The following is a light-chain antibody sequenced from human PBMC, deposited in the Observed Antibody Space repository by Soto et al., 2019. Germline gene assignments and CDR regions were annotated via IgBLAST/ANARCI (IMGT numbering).Light chain of an antibody. Sequence: VMTQAPTTLSVSPGGRATLSCRASHSVSNNLAWYQQKPGQAPRLLIYGASTRPTGVPARFSGSGSATQFTLTISSLQSEDFGLYYCQQYKQSTVGFGGGTKVDI. J-gene: IGKJ4*01. CDR3: QQYKQSTVG. CDR2: GAS. V-gene: IGKV3-15*01. CDR1: HSVSNN.